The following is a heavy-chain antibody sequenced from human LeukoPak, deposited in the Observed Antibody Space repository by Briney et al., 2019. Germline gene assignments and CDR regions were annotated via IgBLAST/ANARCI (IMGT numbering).Heavy chain of an antibody. CDR1: GGSISSGGYY. J-gene: IGHJ4*02. CDR3: ARRGGYYHSSGRSSTDFDY. D-gene: IGHD3-22*01. V-gene: IGHV4-31*03. CDR2: IYYSGST. Sequence: KASQTLSLTCTVSGGSISSGGYYWSWIRQHPGKGLEWIGYIYYSGSTYYNPSLKSRVTISVDTSKNQFSLKLSSVTAADTAVYYCARRGGYYHSSGRSSTDFDYWGQGTLVTVSS.